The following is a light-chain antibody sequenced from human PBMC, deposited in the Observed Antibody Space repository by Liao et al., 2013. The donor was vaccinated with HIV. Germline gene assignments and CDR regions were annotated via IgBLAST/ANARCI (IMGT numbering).Light chain of an antibody. CDR1: KLGDKY. CDR3: QAWDSSTVV. CDR2: QDN. Sequence: SYELTQPPSVSMSPGQTASIPCSGDKLGDKYACWYQQKPGQSPVVVIYQDNKRPSGIPERFSGSNSGNTATLTISGTQAMDEADYYCQAWDSSTVVFGGGTKLTVL. J-gene: IGLJ2*01. V-gene: IGLV3-1*01.